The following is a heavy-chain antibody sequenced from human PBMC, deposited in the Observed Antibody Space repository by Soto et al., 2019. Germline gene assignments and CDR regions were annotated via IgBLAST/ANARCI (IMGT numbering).Heavy chain of an antibody. Sequence: SETLSLTCTVSGGSITSYYWSWIRQPPGKGLEWIGYIYYSGSTNYNPSLKSRVTISVDTSKNQFSLKLNSVTAADTAVYYCARDSNSSGFNYFDYWGQGTLVTVSS. CDR1: GGSITSYY. CDR2: IYYSGST. CDR3: ARDSNSSGFNYFDY. D-gene: IGHD6-19*01. V-gene: IGHV4-59*01. J-gene: IGHJ4*02.